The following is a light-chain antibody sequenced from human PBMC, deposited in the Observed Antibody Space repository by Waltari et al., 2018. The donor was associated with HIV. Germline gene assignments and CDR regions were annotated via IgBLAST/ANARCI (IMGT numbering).Light chain of an antibody. V-gene: IGLV1-47*01. CDR1: SSNTGSNY. CDR2: RKN. J-gene: IGLJ1*01. Sequence: QSVLTPPPSESATPGQRVTISCSGGSSNTGSNYVYWYQQLPGTAPKLLIYRKNQRPSGGPGRFAGSKTGTSASLAISGLQSEDEADYYCAAWDDSLNSFVFGTGTRVTVL. CDR3: AAWDDSLNSFV.